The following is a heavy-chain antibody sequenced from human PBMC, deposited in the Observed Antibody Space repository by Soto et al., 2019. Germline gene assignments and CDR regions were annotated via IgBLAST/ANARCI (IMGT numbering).Heavy chain of an antibody. J-gene: IGHJ6*02. D-gene: IGHD2-2*01. Sequence: PSETLSLTCTVSGGSITSSSFYWGWIRQPPGKGLEWIGEIYHSGSTNYNPSLKSRVTISVDKSKNQFSLKLSSVTAADTAVYYCARDLVVPAAILYYYGMDVWGQGTTVTVSS. CDR2: IYHSGST. CDR1: GGSITSSSFY. V-gene: IGHV4-39*07. CDR3: ARDLVVPAAILYYYGMDV.